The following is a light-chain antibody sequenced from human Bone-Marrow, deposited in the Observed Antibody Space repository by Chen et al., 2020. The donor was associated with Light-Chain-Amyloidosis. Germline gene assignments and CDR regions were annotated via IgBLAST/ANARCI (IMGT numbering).Light chain of an antibody. CDR1: NIGSTS. Sequence: SYVLTQPSSVSVAPGQMATIACGGNNIGSTSVDWYQQTPGQAPLLVVYDDSDRPSGIPERLSGSNSGNTATLTISRVEAGDEADYYCQVWDRSSDRPVFGGGTKLTVL. CDR2: DDS. J-gene: IGLJ3*02. CDR3: QVWDRSSDRPV. V-gene: IGLV3-21*02.